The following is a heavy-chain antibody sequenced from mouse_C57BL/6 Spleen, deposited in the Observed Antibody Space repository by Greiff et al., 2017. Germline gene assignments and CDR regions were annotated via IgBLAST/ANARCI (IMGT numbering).Heavy chain of an antibody. CDR1: GYTFTSYW. Sequence: QVQLKQPGAELVMPGASVKLSCKASGYTFTSYWMHWVKQRPGQGLEWIGEIDPSDSYTNYNQKFKGKSTLTVDTSSSTAYMQLSSLTSEDSAVYYCARRDYYGSSYAFDDWGQGTTLTVSS. J-gene: IGHJ2*01. D-gene: IGHD1-1*01. CDR2: IDPSDSYT. V-gene: IGHV1-69*01. CDR3: ARRDYYGSSYAFDD.